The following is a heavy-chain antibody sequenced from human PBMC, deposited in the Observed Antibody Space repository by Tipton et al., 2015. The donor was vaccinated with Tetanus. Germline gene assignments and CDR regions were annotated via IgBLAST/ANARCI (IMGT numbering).Heavy chain of an antibody. CDR1: GGSMRSYY. CDR2: IHPSGIT. D-gene: IGHD5-12*01. Sequence: TLSLTCTVSGGSMRSYYWSWIRQPPGRGLEWIGEIHPSGITTCNPSLESRVTLSQDTSKSQFSLKLNSVTAADTAVYYCARGVDRTKAGIDWGQGTLVTVSS. CDR3: ARGVDRTKAGID. J-gene: IGHJ4*02. V-gene: IGHV4-34*01.